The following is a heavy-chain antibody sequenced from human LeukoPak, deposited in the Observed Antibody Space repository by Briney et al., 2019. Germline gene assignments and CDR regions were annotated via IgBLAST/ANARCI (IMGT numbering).Heavy chain of an antibody. CDR2: IIPIFGTA. D-gene: IGHD5-18*01. CDR1: GGXFSSYA. Sequence: ASVKVSCKASGGXFSSYAMSWVRQAPGQGPEWMGGIIPIFGTANYAQKFQGRVTITADESTSTASLELSSLRSEDTAVYYCARFSTGYSYAPIDYWGQGTLVTVSS. V-gene: IGHV1-69*01. CDR3: ARFSTGYSYAPIDY. J-gene: IGHJ4*02.